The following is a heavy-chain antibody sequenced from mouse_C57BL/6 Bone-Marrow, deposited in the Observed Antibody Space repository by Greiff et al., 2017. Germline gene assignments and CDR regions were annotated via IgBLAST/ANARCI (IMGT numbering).Heavy chain of an antibody. CDR2: VYPYNGGT. CDR3: ARKEDYYGSSGGFAY. CDR1: GFTFTDYY. D-gene: IGHD1-1*01. V-gene: IGHV1-36*01. J-gene: IGHJ3*01. Sequence: EVKLQESGPVLVKPGPSVKIPCKASGFTFTDYYMHWVKQSHGKSLEWIGLVYPYNGGTSYNQKFKGKATLTVDTSSSTAYMELNSLTSENSAVYYCARKEDYYGSSGGFAYWGQGTLVTVSA.